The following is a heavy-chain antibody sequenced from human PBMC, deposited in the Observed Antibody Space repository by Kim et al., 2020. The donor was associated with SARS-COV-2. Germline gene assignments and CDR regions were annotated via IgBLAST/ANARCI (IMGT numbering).Heavy chain of an antibody. D-gene: IGHD3-22*01. V-gene: IGHV1-46*01. CDR3: ARESYYDSIAPWLFDP. Sequence: QKFQGRVTMTRNTSTSTVYMELSSLRSEDTAVYYCARESYYDSIAPWLFDPWSQGTLVTVSS. J-gene: IGHJ5*02.